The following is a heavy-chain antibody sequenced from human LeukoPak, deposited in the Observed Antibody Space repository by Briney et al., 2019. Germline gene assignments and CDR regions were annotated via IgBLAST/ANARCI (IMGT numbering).Heavy chain of an antibody. CDR3: AKDPYTAMVTDCYYMDV. CDR2: IWYDGSNK. Sequence: PGGSLRLSCAASGFTFSSYGMHWVRQAPGKGLEWVAVIWYDGSNKYYADSVKGRFTISRDNSKNTLYLQMNSLRAEDTAVYYCAKDPYTAMVTDCYYMDVWGKGTTVTVSS. J-gene: IGHJ6*03. CDR1: GFTFSSYG. V-gene: IGHV3-33*06. D-gene: IGHD5-18*01.